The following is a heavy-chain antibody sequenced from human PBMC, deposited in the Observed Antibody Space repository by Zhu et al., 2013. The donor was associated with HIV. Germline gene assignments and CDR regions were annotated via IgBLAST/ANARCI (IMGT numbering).Heavy chain of an antibody. CDR2: IIPMFGIP. CDR3: ARGRRGILAGGMDV. D-gene: IGHD1-26*01. CDR1: GYTFNMYA. V-gene: IGHV1-69*17. Sequence: QVQLMQSGGEVKRPGSSVQVSCKASGYTFNMYAINWVRQAPGRGLEWMGVIIPMFGIPIYAPKFRGRVTITADTSMSTAYMELSSLRSEDTAVYYCARGRRGILAGGMDVWGQGTTVTVSS. J-gene: IGHJ6*02.